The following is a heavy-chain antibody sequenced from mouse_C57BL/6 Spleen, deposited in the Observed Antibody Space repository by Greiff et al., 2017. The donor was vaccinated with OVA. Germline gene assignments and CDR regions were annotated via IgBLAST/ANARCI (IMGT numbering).Heavy chain of an antibody. CDR2: ISSGSSTI. D-gene: IGHD2-3*01. V-gene: IGHV5-17*01. CDR1: GFTFSDYG. CDR3: ARTKVTTTMDY. J-gene: IGHJ4*01. Sequence: EVMLVESGGGLVKPGGSLKLSCAASGFTFSDYGMHWVRQAPEKGLEWVAYISSGSSTIYYADTVKGRFTISRDNATNTLFLQMTSLRSEDTVMYYCARTKVTTTMDYWGQGTSVTVSS.